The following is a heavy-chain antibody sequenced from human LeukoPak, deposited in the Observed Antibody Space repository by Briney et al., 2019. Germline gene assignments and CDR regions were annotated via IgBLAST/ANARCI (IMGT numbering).Heavy chain of an antibody. J-gene: IGHJ6*03. Sequence: PSETLSLTCTVSGGSISSYYWSWLRQPPGKGLEWIGYIYYSGSTNYNPSLNSRVTISVDTSKNQFSLKLSSVTAADTAVYYCARDRLAAERYYYMDVWGKRTTVTVSS. CDR3: ARDRLAAERYYYMDV. V-gene: IGHV4-59*01. CDR1: GGSISSYY. D-gene: IGHD6-13*01. CDR2: IYYSGST.